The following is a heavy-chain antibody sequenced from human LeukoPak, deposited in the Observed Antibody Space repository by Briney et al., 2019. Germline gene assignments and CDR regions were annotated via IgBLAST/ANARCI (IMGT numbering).Heavy chain of an antibody. CDR3: ASHNLRGYSYGSIDY. CDR1: GFTFSSYS. J-gene: IGHJ4*02. D-gene: IGHD5-18*01. V-gene: IGHV3-21*01. CDR2: ISSSSSYI. Sequence: GGSLRLSCAASGFTFSSYSMNWVRQAPGKGLEWVSSISSSSSYIYYADSVKGRFTISRDNAKNSLYLQMNSLRAEDTAVYYCASHNLRGYSYGSIDYWGQGTLVTVSS.